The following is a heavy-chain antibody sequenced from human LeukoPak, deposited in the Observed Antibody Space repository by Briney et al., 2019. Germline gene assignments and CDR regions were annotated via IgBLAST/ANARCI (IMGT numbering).Heavy chain of an antibody. CDR3: ARGASSSSPIGYYYYYMDV. D-gene: IGHD6-6*01. CDR1: GGSISSGSYY. V-gene: IGHV4-61*02. J-gene: IGHJ6*03. Sequence: SQTLSLTCTVSGGSISSGSYYWSRIRQPAGKGLEWIGRMYTSGTTNYNPSLKSRVTISVDTSKNQFSLKLSSVTAADTAVYYCARGASSSSPIGYYYYYMDVWGKGTTVTVS. CDR2: MYTSGTT.